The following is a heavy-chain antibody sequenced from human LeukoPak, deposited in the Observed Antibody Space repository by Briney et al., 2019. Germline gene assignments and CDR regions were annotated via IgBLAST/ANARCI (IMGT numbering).Heavy chain of an antibody. Sequence: ASVKVSCKASGYALTGNDYYWVRQAPGQGLEYMGSISNYNGQTKYSQKFQGRVTVTTDTSTSTAYMELTRLTSDDTAVYYCARDKDLGAVAGTFDYWGQGTLVTVSS. CDR2: ISNYNGQT. V-gene: IGHV1-18*04. CDR3: ARDKDLGAVAGTFDY. D-gene: IGHD6-19*01. CDR1: GYALTGND. J-gene: IGHJ4*02.